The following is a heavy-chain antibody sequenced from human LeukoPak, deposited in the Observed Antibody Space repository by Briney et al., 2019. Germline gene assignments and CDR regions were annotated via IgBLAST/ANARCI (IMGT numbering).Heavy chain of an antibody. J-gene: IGHJ4*02. CDR1: GYTFTGYY. Sequence: ASVKVSCKASGYTFTGYYMHWVRQAPGQGLEWMGWINPNSGGTNYAQKLQGRVTMTRDTSISTAYMELSRLRSDDTAVYYCARPLYDFWSGYLYYWGQGTLVTVSS. CDR2: INPNSGGT. D-gene: IGHD3-3*01. V-gene: IGHV1-2*02. CDR3: ARPLYDFWSGYLYY.